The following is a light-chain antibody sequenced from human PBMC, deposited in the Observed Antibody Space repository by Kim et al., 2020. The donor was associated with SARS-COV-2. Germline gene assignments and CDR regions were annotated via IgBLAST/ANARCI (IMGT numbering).Light chain of an antibody. CDR1: QSVSSY. V-gene: IGKV3-11*01. Sequence: EIVLTQSPATLSLSPGERATLSCRASQSVSSYLAWYQQKPGQAPRLLIYDASNRATGIPARFSGSGSATDFTLTISSLEPEDFAVYYCQQRSNWPPNTFGQGTKLEI. CDR3: QQRSNWPPNT. CDR2: DAS. J-gene: IGKJ2*01.